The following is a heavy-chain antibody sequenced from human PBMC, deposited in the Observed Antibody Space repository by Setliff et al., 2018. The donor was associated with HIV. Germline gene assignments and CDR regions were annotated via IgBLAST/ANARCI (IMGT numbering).Heavy chain of an antibody. J-gene: IGHJ4*02. D-gene: IGHD3-10*01. Sequence: PGESLKISCQGSGYRFTNYWIAWVRQVPGKGLEWMGRFYPGDSDFRYSPSFEGQVTISADRSTSTAYLQMNSLRVEDTAVYFCARDRGWLADCWGQGTLVTVSS. CDR2: FYPGDSDF. CDR3: ARDRGWLADC. V-gene: IGHV5-51*01. CDR1: GYRFTNYW.